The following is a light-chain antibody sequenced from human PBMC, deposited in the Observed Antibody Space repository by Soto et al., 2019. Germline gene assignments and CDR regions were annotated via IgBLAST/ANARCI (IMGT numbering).Light chain of an antibody. Sequence: DIQMIQSPSSLSASVGDRVTITFRASQSISSYLNWYQQKPGKAPKLLIYAASSLQSGVPSRFSGSGSGTDFTLTISSLQPEDFANSYCHHSYSFYTFGNGTKVDI. CDR2: AAS. J-gene: IGKJ2*01. CDR1: QSISSY. CDR3: HHSYSFYT. V-gene: IGKV1-39*01.